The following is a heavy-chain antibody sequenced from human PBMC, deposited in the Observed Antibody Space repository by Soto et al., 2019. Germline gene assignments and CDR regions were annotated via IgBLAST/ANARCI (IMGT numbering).Heavy chain of an antibody. CDR3: AKAHPTEPSPNVLRFLEWLLPSGGRFDP. V-gene: IGHV3-30*18. D-gene: IGHD3-3*01. CDR1: GFTFSSYG. CDR2: ISYDGSNK. Sequence: QVQLVESGGGVVQPGRSLRLSCAASGFTFSSYGMHWVRQAPGKGLEWVAVISYDGSNKYYADSVKGRFTISRDNSKNTLYLQMNSLRAEDTAVYYCAKAHPTEPSPNVLRFLEWLLPSGGRFDPWGQGTLVTVSS. J-gene: IGHJ5*02.